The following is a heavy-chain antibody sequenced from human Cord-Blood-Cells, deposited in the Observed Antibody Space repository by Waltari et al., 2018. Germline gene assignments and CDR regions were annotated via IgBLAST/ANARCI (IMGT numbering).Heavy chain of an antibody. D-gene: IGHD6-19*01. CDR1: GGSISSSSYY. V-gene: IGHV4-39*01. J-gene: IGHJ2*01. CDR3: AAGIAVAVWYFDL. CDR2: IYYCVGT. Sequence: QLQLQESGPGLVKPSETLSLTCTVPGGSISSSSYYWGWIRQPPGKGLEWIGCIYYCVGTYYDPSLKSRVTISVDTAKNQFSLKLSSVTAADTAVYYCAAGIAVAVWYFDLWGRGTLVTVSS.